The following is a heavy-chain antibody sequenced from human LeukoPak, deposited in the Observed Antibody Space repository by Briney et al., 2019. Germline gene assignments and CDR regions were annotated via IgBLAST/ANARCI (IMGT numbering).Heavy chain of an antibody. CDR3: ARYPNYYYGMDV. D-gene: IGHD2-2*01. J-gene: IGHJ6*02. Sequence: SETLSLTCTVSGGSISSYYWSWIRQPPGKGLEWIGYIYYSGSTNYNPSPKSRVTISVDTSKNQFSLKLSSVTAADTAVYYCARYPNYYYGMDVWGQGTTVTVSS. V-gene: IGHV4-59*08. CDR1: GGSISSYY. CDR2: IYYSGST.